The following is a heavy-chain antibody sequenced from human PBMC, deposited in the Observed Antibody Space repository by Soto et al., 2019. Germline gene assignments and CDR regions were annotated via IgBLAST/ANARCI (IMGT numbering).Heavy chain of an antibody. D-gene: IGHD1-26*01. CDR3: AKGVREEMSTIHKISGIKRLDP. J-gene: IGHJ5*02. Sequence: GVSLLVSCAASGFTFSSYAMSWVRQAPGKGLEWVSAISGSGGSTYYADSVKGRFTISRDNSKNTLYLQMNSLRAEDTAVYYCAKGVREEMSTIHKISGIKRLDPSSQGTCVTVSS. CDR1: GFTFSSYA. V-gene: IGHV3-23*01. CDR2: ISGSGGST.